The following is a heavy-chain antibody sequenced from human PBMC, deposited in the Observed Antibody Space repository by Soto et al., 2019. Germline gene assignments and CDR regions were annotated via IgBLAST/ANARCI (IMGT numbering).Heavy chain of an antibody. Sequence: SLRLSCAASGFTFSSYGMHWVRQAPGKGLEWVAVISYDGSKKDYADSVKGRFTISRDNSKNTLYLQMNSLRAEDTAIYYCAKDRGALRWSEEHYYFDYWGQGTLVT. CDR2: ISYDGSKK. J-gene: IGHJ4*02. D-gene: IGHD4-17*01. V-gene: IGHV3-30*18. CDR1: GFTFSSYG. CDR3: AKDRGALRWSEEHYYFDY.